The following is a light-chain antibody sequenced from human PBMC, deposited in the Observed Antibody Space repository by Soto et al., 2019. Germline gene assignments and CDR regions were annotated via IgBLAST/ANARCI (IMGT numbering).Light chain of an antibody. CDR3: QQSDSTPYT. CDR2: DAS. Sequence: DIQMTQSPSSLSASVGDRVTITCRASQTISTYLNWYQQKPGKAPRLLIYDASSLLSGVPSRFSGSGSGTDFTLIIASLQPEDFSTYYCQQSDSTPYTFGQGTKVDIK. J-gene: IGKJ2*01. CDR1: QTISTY. V-gene: IGKV1-39*01.